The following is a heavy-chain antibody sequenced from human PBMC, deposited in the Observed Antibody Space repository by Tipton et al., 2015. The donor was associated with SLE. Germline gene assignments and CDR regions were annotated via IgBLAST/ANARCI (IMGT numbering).Heavy chain of an antibody. V-gene: IGHV3-11*04. CDR3: ARDFVVPAAPLYYYYGMDV. CDR2: ISSSGSTI. J-gene: IGHJ6*02. Sequence: SLRLSCAASGFTFSDYYMSWIRQAPGKGLEWVSYISSSGSTIYYADSVKGRFTISRDNAKNSLYLQMNSLRAEDTAVYYCARDFVVPAAPLYYYYGMDVWGQGTTVTVSS. D-gene: IGHD2-2*01. CDR1: GFTFSDYY.